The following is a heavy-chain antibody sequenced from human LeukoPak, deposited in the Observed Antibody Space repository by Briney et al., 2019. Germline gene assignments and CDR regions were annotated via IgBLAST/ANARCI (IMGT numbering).Heavy chain of an antibody. J-gene: IGHJ5*01. CDR2: IQPDGSEK. CDR1: GFVFNASY. Sequence: GGPLRLSCGASGFVFNASYMSWVRKAPGEGLEWVDTIQPDGSEKYHVDSVSGRFTISRDNTNDSLFLQMNSLRVDDTAVYYCVRGGIYWTVSWGQGTLVNVS. V-gene: IGHV3-7*01. CDR3: VRGGIYWTVS.